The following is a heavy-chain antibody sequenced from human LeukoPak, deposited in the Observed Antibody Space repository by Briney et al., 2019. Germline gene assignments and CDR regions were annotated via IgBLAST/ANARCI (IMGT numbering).Heavy chain of an antibody. Sequence: SQTLSLTCAISGDSVSSNSAAWNWIRQSPSRGLEWLGRTYYRSKWYNDYAVSVKSRITINPDTSKNQFSLQLNSVTPEDTAVYYCARDTAPDYYDSSGYQVGFDSWGQGTLVTVSS. J-gene: IGHJ4*02. V-gene: IGHV6-1*01. CDR1: GDSVSSNSAA. CDR3: ARDTAPDYYDSSGYQVGFDS. CDR2: TYYRSKWYN. D-gene: IGHD3-22*01.